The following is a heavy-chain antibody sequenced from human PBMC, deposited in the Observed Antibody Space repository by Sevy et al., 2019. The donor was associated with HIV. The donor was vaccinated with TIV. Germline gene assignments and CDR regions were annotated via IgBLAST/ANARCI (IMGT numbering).Heavy chain of an antibody. Sequence: GGSLRLSCAASGFTFSSYAMSWVRQAPGKGLEWVSAISGSGGSTYYAHSVKGRFTISRDNSKNTLYLQMNSLRAEDTAVYYCAKDLSGSSSWYGDIDDYWGQGTLVTVSS. J-gene: IGHJ4*02. CDR1: GFTFSSYA. D-gene: IGHD6-13*01. CDR2: ISGSGGST. V-gene: IGHV3-23*01. CDR3: AKDLSGSSSWYGDIDDY.